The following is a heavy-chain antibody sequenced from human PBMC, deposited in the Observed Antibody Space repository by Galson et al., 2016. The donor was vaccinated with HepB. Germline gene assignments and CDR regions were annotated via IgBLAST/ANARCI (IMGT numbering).Heavy chain of an antibody. Sequence: SLRLSCAASGFTFSSYWMNWVRQAPGKGLEWVANIKQDGSEKYYVDSVKGRFIISRDNAKNSLYLQMNSLRAEDTAVYYCARPPTGDFWSGFYTYWGQGTLVTVSS. D-gene: IGHD3-3*01. CDR2: IKQDGSEK. CDR1: GFTFSSYW. J-gene: IGHJ4*02. V-gene: IGHV3-7*05. CDR3: ARPPTGDFWSGFYTY.